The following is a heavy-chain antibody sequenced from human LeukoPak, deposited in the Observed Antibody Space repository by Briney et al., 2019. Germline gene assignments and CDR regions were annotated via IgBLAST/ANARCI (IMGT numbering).Heavy chain of an antibody. J-gene: IGHJ5*02. CDR3: ARDYGSGSYFFDP. V-gene: IGHV3-21*01. D-gene: IGHD3-10*01. Sequence: SGGSLRLSCAASGFTFSTYTMNWVRQAPGKGLEWVASIGSGGRHIHYADSVKGRFTISRDNAKNSLYLQMNSLRAEDTAVYYCARDYGSGSYFFDPWGQGTLVTVSS. CDR1: GFTFSTYT. CDR2: IGSGGRHI.